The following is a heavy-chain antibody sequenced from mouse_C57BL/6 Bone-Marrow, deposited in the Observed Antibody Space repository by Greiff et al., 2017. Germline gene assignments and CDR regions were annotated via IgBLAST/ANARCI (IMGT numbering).Heavy chain of an antibody. J-gene: IGHJ4*01. V-gene: IGHV1-18*01. CDR1: GYTFTDYN. D-gene: IGHD2-1*01. Sequence: EVQLQQSGPELVKPGASVKIPCKASGYTFTDYNMDWVKQSHGKSLEWIGDINPNNGGTIYNQKFKGKATVTVDKSSSTAYMERRSLTSEDTAVYDCARSYGNLYYYAMDYWGQGTSVTVSS. CDR2: INPNNGGT. CDR3: ARSYGNLYYYAMDY.